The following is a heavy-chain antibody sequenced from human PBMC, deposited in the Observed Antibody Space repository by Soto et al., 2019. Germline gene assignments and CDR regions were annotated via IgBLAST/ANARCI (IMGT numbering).Heavy chain of an antibody. V-gene: IGHV3-48*01. CDR2: ISSSSSTI. CDR1: GFTFSSYS. CDR3: AREGADYDILTGVDH. J-gene: IGHJ4*02. D-gene: IGHD3-9*01. Sequence: GGSLRLSCAASGFTFSSYSMNWVRQAPGKGLEWVSYISSSSSTIYYADSVKGRFSISRDNAKNSLYLQMNSLRAEDTAVYYCAREGADYDILTGVDHWGQGTLVTVSS.